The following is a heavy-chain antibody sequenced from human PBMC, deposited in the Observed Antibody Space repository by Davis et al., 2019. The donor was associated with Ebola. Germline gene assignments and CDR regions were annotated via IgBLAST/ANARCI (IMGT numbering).Heavy chain of an antibody. CDR1: GYSISSGYY. CDR2: IYHSGST. Sequence: PSETLSLTCTVSGYSISSGYYWGWIRQPPGKGLEWIGSIYHSGSTYYNPSLTSRVTISVDTSKNQFSLKLSSVIAADTAVYYCARVGRPLDYGKFDYWGQGTLVTVSS. CDR3: ARVGRPLDYGKFDY. V-gene: IGHV4-38-2*02. J-gene: IGHJ4*02. D-gene: IGHD4-17*01.